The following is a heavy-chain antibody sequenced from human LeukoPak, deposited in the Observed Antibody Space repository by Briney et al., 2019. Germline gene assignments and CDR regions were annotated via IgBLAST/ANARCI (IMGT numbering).Heavy chain of an antibody. CDR2: ISGSGGST. V-gene: IGHV3-23*01. D-gene: IGHD6-19*01. CDR1: GFTFSSYA. J-gene: IGHJ4*02. Sequence: GGPLRLSCAASGFTFSSYAMSWVRQAPGKGLEWVSAISGSGGSTYYADSVKGRFTISRDNSKNTLYLQMNSLRAEDTAVYYCAKDLRSGWYFDYWGQGTLVTVSS. CDR3: AKDLRSGWYFDY.